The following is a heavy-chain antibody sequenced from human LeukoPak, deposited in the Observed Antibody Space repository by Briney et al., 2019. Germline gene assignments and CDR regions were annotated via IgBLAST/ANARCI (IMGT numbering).Heavy chain of an antibody. CDR1: GYTFNIHY. CDR2: INSNSGAT. CDR3: ARETTEADDY. Sequence: ASVKVSCKASGYTFNIHYIHWVRQAPGQGLEWVGWINSNSGATQYAQKFQGRVIMTTDTSITTVYMEFSRLTSDDTAVYYCARETTEADDYWGQGTLVTVSS. J-gene: IGHJ4*02. D-gene: IGHD1-1*01. V-gene: IGHV1-2*02.